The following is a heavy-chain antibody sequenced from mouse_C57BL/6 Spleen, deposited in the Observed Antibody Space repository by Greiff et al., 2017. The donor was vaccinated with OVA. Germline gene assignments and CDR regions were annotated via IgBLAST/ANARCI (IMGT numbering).Heavy chain of an antibody. Sequence: QVQLQQPGAELVMPGASVKLSCKASGYTFTSYWMHWVKQRPGQGLEWIGEIDPSASYTNSNQKFKGKSPLSVDKSSSTAYMQLSSLTSEDSAVYYGARGDGNYVEVAYWGQGTLVTVSA. J-gene: IGHJ3*01. D-gene: IGHD2-1*01. CDR3: ARGDGNYVEVAY. CDR2: IDPSASYT. V-gene: IGHV1-69*01. CDR1: GYTFTSYW.